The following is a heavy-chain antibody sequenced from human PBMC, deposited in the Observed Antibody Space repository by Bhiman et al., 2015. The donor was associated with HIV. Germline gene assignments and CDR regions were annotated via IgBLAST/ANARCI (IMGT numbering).Heavy chain of an antibody. CDR1: GFTFSTYG. CDR2: ISGSGSYI. J-gene: IGHJ4*02. D-gene: IGHD5-24*01. V-gene: IGHV3-21*01. CDR3: ARGAPDGYTFVNY. Sequence: VQLVESGGGVVQPGGSLRLSCAASGFTFSTYGMHWVRQAPGKGLEWVSSISGSGSYIYYADSMKGRFNISRDNAKKSLYLQMTSLRPEDTAVYYCARGAPDGYTFVNYWGQGTLVTVSS.